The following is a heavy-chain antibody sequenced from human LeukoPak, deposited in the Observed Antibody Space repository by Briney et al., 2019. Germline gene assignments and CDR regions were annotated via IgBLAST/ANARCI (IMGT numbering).Heavy chain of an antibody. Sequence: SETLSLTCTVSGGSISSYYWTRIRQPPGKGLEWIGNIYGSGSTNYNPSLKSRVTISVDTSKNQFSLKLSSVTAADTAVYYCARGSRSYDSSGYLNYWGQGTLVTVSS. CDR1: GGSISSYY. CDR2: IYGSGST. V-gene: IGHV4-59*01. CDR3: ARGSRSYDSSGYLNY. J-gene: IGHJ4*02. D-gene: IGHD3-22*01.